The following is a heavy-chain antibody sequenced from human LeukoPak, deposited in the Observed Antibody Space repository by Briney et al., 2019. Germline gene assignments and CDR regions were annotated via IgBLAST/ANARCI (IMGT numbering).Heavy chain of an antibody. J-gene: IGHJ4*02. CDR1: GGSFSGYY. CDR3: AKGPLHYGSGSLYFVDY. D-gene: IGHD3-10*01. Sequence: ETLSLTCAVYGGSFSGYYWSWVRQAPGKGLEWVSAISGSGGSTYYADSVKGRFTISRDNSKNTLYLQMNSLRAEDTAVYYCAKGPLHYGSGSLYFVDYWGQGTLVTVSS. V-gene: IGHV3-23*01. CDR2: ISGSGGST.